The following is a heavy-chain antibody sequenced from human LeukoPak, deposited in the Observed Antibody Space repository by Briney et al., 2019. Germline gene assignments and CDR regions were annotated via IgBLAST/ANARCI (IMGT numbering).Heavy chain of an antibody. CDR2: IKQDGSER. Sequence: GGSLRLSCAASGFTFSNYWMTWVRQAPGKGLEWVANIKQDGSERDYVDSVKGRFTISRDDAKNSLYLQMNSLRAEDTAVYYCARGWAPRGQKSCFDYWGRGTLVTVSS. CDR1: GFTFSNYW. V-gene: IGHV3-7*01. D-gene: IGHD1-26*01. CDR3: ARGWAPRGQKSCFDY. J-gene: IGHJ4*02.